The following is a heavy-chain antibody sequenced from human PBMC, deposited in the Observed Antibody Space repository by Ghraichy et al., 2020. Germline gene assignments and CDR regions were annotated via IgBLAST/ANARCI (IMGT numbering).Heavy chain of an antibody. CDR2: IYYSGST. Sequence: SETLSLTCTVSGGSISSSSYYWGWIRQPPGKGLEWIGSIYYSGSTSYNPSLKSRVTISVDTSKNQFSLKLSSVTAADTAVYYCARSRSYLTSYNWFDPWGQGTLVTVSS. V-gene: IGHV4-39*01. CDR1: GGSISSSSYY. D-gene: IGHD1-26*01. J-gene: IGHJ5*02. CDR3: ARSRSYLTSYNWFDP.